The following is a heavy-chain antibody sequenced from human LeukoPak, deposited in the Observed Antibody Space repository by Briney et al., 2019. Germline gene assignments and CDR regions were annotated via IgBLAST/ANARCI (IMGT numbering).Heavy chain of an antibody. Sequence: ASVKVSCKAPGYTFTSYAMNWVRQAPGQGLEWMGWINTNTGNPTYAQGFTGRFVFSLDTSVSTAYLQISSLKAEDTAVYYCARKGYDSSGYYPHVDYWGQGTLVTVSS. D-gene: IGHD3-22*01. CDR2: INTNTGNP. V-gene: IGHV7-4-1*02. CDR1: GYTFTSYA. J-gene: IGHJ4*02. CDR3: ARKGYDSSGYYPHVDY.